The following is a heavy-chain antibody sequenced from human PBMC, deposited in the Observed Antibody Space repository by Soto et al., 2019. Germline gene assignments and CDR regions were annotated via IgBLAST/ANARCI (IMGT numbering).Heavy chain of an antibody. CDR1: GFTFSSYA. J-gene: IGHJ4*02. CDR2: ISGSGGST. D-gene: IGHD2-15*01. CDR3: AKDGGGYCSGGSCYSGGNY. V-gene: IGHV3-23*01. Sequence: EVQLLESGGGLVQPGGSLRLSCAASGFTFSSYAMSWVRQAPGKGLEWVSAISGSGGSTYYADSVKGRFTISRDNSKNTLYLQMNSLRAEDTAVYYCAKDGGGYCSGGSCYSGGNYWGQGTLVTVSS.